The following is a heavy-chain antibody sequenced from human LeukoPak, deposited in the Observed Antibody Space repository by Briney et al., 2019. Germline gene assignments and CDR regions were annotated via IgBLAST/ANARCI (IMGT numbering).Heavy chain of an antibody. Sequence: GGSLRLSCAASGFTFSSYAMHWVRQAPGKGLEWVAVISYDGSNKYYADSVKGRFTISRDNSKNTLYLQMNSLRAEDTAVYYCARDNLYSSSSSGWFDPWGQGTLVTVSS. CDR1: GFTFSSYA. J-gene: IGHJ5*02. CDR2: ISYDGSNK. D-gene: IGHD6-6*01. CDR3: ARDNLYSSSSSGWFDP. V-gene: IGHV3-30*04.